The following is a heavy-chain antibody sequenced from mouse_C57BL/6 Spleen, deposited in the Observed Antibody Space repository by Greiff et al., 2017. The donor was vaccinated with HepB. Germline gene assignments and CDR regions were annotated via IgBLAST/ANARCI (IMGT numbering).Heavy chain of an antibody. J-gene: IGHJ3*01. CDR1: GYTFPDYE. V-gene: IGHV1-15*01. CDR3: TGSGGGAY. CDR2: IDPETGGT. D-gene: IGHD1-1*02. Sequence: QVQLQQSGAELVRPGASVTLSCKASGYTFPDYEMHWVKQTPVHGLEWIGAIDPETGGTAYNQKFKGKAILTADKSSSTAYMELRSLTSEDSAVYYCTGSGGGAYWGQGTLVTVSA.